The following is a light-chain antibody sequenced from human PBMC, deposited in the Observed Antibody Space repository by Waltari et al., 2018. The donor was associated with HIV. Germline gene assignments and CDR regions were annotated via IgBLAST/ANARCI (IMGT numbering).Light chain of an antibody. CDR2: AAS. CDR3: QQSYSTPPYT. V-gene: IGKV1-39*01. CDR1: QSISSY. Sequence: DIQMTQSPSSLSASVGDRVTITCRASQSISSYLNWYQQKPGKAPKLLIYAASSLQRGVPSRFTGSGSGTDFTLTISSLQPEDFATYYCQQSYSTPPYTFGQVTKLEIK. J-gene: IGKJ2*01.